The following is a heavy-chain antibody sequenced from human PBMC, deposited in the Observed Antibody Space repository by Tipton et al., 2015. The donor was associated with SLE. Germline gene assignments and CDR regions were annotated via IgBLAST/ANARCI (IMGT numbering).Heavy chain of an antibody. J-gene: IGHJ4*02. D-gene: IGHD1-14*01. CDR1: GFTFSSYA. CDR3: AKDISDSFDY. V-gene: IGHV3-23*01. Sequence: SLRLSFAASGFTFSSYAMSWVRQAPGKGLEWVSAISGSGGSTYYADSVKGRFTIARDNSKNTMYLQMNSLRAEDTAVYYCAKDISDSFDYWGQGTLVTVSS. CDR2: ISGSGGST.